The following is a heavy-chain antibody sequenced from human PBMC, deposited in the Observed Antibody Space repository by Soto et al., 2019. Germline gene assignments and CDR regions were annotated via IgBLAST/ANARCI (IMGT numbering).Heavy chain of an antibody. Sequence: GASVKVSCKGSGYAFTTYGITWVRQAPGQGLEWMGWISAHNGNTNYAQKLQGRVTVTRDTSTSTAYMELRSLRSDDTAVYYCAKENGYSSSWFEFDYWGQGTLVT. D-gene: IGHD6-13*01. CDR2: ISAHNGNT. V-gene: IGHV1-18*01. CDR3: AKENGYSSSWFEFDY. J-gene: IGHJ4*02. CDR1: GYAFTTYG.